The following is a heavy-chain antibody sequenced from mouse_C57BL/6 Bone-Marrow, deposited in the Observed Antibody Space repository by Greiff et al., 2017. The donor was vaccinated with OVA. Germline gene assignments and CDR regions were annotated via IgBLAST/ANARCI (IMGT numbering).Heavy chain of an antibody. CDR3: TRGYSNYYAMDY. CDR1: GYTFTDYE. V-gene: IGHV1-15*01. CDR2: IDPETGGT. Sequence: QVQLQQSGAELVRPGASVTLSCKASGYTFTDYEMHWVKQTPVHGLEWIGSIDPETGGTAYNHKFKGKAILTADKSSSTAYMELRSLTSEDSAVNYCTRGYSNYYAMDYWGQGTSVTVSS. J-gene: IGHJ4*01. D-gene: IGHD2-5*01.